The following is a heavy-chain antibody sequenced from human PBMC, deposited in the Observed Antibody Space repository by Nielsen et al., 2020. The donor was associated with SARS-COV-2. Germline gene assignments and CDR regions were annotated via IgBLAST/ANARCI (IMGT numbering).Heavy chain of an antibody. CDR3: AKDSRGNYYYGMDV. V-gene: IGHV3-30*18. CDR2: ISSDGSNK. Sequence: GGSLRLSCAASGFTFSSYGMHWVRQAPGKGLEWVAVISSDGSNKYYADSVKGRFTISRDNSKNTLYLQMNSLRAEDTAVYYCAKDSRGNYYYGMDVWGQGTTVTVSS. J-gene: IGHJ6*02. CDR1: GFTFSSYG.